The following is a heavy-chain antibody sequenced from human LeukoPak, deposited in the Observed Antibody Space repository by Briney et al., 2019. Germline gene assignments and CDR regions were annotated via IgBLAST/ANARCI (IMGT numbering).Heavy chain of an antibody. J-gene: IGHJ6*02. D-gene: IGHD3-9*01. CDR2: IWYDGSNK. CDR1: GFTFSSYG. CDR3: ARDPPSPYYDILTGSYYYYGMDV. V-gene: IGHV3-33*01. Sequence: GRSLRLSCAASGFTFSSYGMHWVRQAPGKGLEWVAVIWYDGSNKYYADSVKGRFTISRDNSKNTLYLQMNSLRAEDTAVYYCARDPPSPYYDILTGSYYYYGMDVWGQGTTVTVSS.